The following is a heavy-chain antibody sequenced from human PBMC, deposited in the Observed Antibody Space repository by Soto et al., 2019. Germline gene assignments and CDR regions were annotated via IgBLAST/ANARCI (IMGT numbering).Heavy chain of an antibody. Sequence: HPGGSLRLSCAASGFTVSSNYMSWVRQAPGKGLEWVSVIYSGGSTYYADSVKGRFTISRDNSKNTLYLQMNSLRAEDTAVYYCASLRTGLRLGELSLADYWGQGTLVTVSS. D-gene: IGHD3-16*02. J-gene: IGHJ4*02. CDR2: IYSGGST. CDR3: ASLRTGLRLGELSLADY. CDR1: GFTVSSNY. V-gene: IGHV3-66*01.